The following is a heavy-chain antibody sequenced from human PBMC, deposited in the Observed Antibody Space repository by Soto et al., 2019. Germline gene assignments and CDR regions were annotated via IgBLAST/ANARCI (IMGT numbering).Heavy chain of an antibody. CDR1: GYTMTIDL. Sequence: ALLNVYCKTSGYTMTIDLMHWVRQAPGQGLEWMGIIYPSGGSTRNAQKFQGRVTMTRDTSTSTVYMELSSLRSEDTAVYYCARDFSGPMDYWGRGTLVTVSS. CDR3: ARDFSGPMDY. V-gene: IGHV1-46*01. D-gene: IGHD3-10*01. J-gene: IGHJ4*02. CDR2: IYPSGGST.